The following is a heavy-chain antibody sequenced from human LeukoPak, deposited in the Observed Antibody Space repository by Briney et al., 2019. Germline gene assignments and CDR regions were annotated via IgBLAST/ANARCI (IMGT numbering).Heavy chain of an antibody. CDR1: GFTFSSYG. D-gene: IGHD2-2*01. CDR2: IRYDGSNK. CDR3: AKDFVVVPGLVNYFDY. V-gene: IGHV3-30*02. J-gene: IGHJ4*02. Sequence: GGSLRLSCAASGFTFSSYGMHWVRQAPGKGLEWVAFIRYDGSNKYYADSVKGRFTISRDNSKNTLYLQMKSLRAEDTAVYYCAKDFVVVPGLVNYFDYWGQGTLVTVSS.